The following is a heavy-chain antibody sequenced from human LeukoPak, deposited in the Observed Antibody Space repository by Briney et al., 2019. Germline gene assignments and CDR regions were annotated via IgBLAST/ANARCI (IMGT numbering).Heavy chain of an antibody. CDR3: ARGRRYGSGSYYLYWYFDL. CDR1: GGSISSSSYY. J-gene: IGHJ2*01. CDR2: INHSGST. Sequence: PSETLSLTCTVSGGSISSSSYYWGWIRQPPGKGLEWIGEINHSGSTNYNPSFKSRVTISVDTSKNQFSLKLSSVTAADTAVYYCARGRRYGSGSYYLYWYFDLWGRGTLVTVSS. V-gene: IGHV4-39*07. D-gene: IGHD3-10*01.